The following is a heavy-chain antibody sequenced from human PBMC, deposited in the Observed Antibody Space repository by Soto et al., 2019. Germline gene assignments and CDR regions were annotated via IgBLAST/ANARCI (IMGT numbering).Heavy chain of an antibody. CDR3: VRDPGFGVWAGVDV. D-gene: IGHD3-16*01. CDR2: IWHDGSNK. CDR1: GFTFINFA. Sequence: QVQLVESGGGVVQPGGSLRLSCAASGFTFINFAMHWVRQAPGKGLEWVAVIWHDGSNKYYADSGEGRFTISRDNFKRTLYLQMDSLRVEDTAVYYCVRDPGFGVWAGVDVWGQGTTVTVSS. V-gene: IGHV3-33*01. J-gene: IGHJ6*02.